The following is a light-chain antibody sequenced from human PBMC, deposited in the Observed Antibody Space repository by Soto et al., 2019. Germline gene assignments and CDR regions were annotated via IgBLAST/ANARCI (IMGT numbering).Light chain of an antibody. CDR2: LGS. CDR1: QSLRHHTGYYY. J-gene: IGKJ2*01. Sequence: DIVMTQSPLSLPVNPGDPASISCRSSQSLRHHTGYYYLDWYLQKPGQSPQVLIYLGSNRASGVPDRVSGSGSGTVFTLKISRVEAEDVGVYYCIQTLQAPYSFGQGTKLEIK. CDR3: IQTLQAPYS. V-gene: IGKV2-28*01.